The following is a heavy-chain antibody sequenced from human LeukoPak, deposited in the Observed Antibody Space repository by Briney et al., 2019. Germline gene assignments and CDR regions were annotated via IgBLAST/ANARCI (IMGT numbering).Heavy chain of an antibody. CDR1: GYTFTGYY. V-gene: IGHV1-2*02. CDR2: INPNSGGT. CDR3: ARGRGGKYCSGGSCYSYYYYYYYMDV. Sequence: ASVKVSCKASGYTFTGYYMHWVRQAPGQGLEWMGWINPNSGGTNYAQKFQGRVTMTRDTSISTAYMELSRLRSDDTAVYYCARGRGGKYCSGGSCYSYYYYYYYMDVWGKGTTVTVSS. D-gene: IGHD2-15*01. J-gene: IGHJ6*03.